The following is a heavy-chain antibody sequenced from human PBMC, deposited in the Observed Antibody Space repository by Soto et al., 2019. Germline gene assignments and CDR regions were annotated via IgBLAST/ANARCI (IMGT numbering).Heavy chain of an antibody. Sequence: EVQLVESGGGLVQPGGSLRLSCAASGFTFSSFWMHWVRQAPGKGLVWVSRLNSDGTTTNYADSVKGRFTTSRDNAKNTLYLQVNSLRAEDTAVYYCARGSWQRYYMDVWGKGTTVTVSS. V-gene: IGHV3-74*01. D-gene: IGHD6-13*01. CDR1: GFTFSSFW. CDR3: ARGSWQRYYMDV. J-gene: IGHJ6*03. CDR2: LNSDGTTT.